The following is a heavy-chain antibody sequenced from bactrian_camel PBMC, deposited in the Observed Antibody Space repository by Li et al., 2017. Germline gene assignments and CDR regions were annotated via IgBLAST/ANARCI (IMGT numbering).Heavy chain of an antibody. Sequence: HVQLVESGGGSVKAGGSLRLTCAASGYTFSSNCMGWFRQAPGEEREGVATMYIGSNSANYVDSVKGRFTISRDNAKNTLYLQMNSLKPEDTAIYYCAVSLSWCYDTGITENHFNYWGQGTQVTVS. CDR2: MYIGSNSA. D-gene: IGHD3*01. CDR3: AVSLSWCYDTGITENHFNY. J-gene: IGHJ4*01. V-gene: IGHV3S1*01. CDR1: GYTFSSNC.